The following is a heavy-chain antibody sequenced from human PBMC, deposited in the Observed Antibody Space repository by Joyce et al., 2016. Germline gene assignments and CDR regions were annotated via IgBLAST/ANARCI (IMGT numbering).Heavy chain of an antibody. Sequence: EVQLVESGGGLVKPGGSLRLSCAASGVTFNNAGMSWVRQAPGKGLEWVGRIKTITEGGTTDYAAPVKGRFTISRDDSENTLYLQMNSLRTEDTAVYYCTTPYTGSRWAFAIWGQGTMVTVSS. CDR1: GVTFNNAG. D-gene: IGHD1-26*01. J-gene: IGHJ3*02. V-gene: IGHV3-15*01. CDR2: IKTITEGGTT. CDR3: TTPYTGSRWAFAI.